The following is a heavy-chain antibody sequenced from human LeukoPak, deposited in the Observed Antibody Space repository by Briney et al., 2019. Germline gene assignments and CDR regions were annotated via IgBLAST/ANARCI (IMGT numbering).Heavy chain of an antibody. D-gene: IGHD1-26*01. CDR2: ISAYNGNT. CDR1: AYTFTSYG. Sequence: ASVTVSFTSSAYTFTSYGISWVRQAPGQGREGMGWISAYNGNTNYAQKLQGRVTMTTDTSTSTAYMELRSLRSDDRAVYYCARAEWELPPFDYWGQGTLVTVSS. V-gene: IGHV1-18*01. J-gene: IGHJ4*02. CDR3: ARAEWELPPFDY.